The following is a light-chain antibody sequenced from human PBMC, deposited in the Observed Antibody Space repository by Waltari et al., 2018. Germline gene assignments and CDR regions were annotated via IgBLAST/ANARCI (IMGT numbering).Light chain of an antibody. CDR2: GNN. CDR1: ILRVYY. CDR3: SSRDSSGDVI. V-gene: IGLV3-19*01. J-gene: IGLJ2*01. Sequence: SSELTQDPAVSVALGQTVRITCQGDILRVYYPNWCQQKPGQAPLLVIYGNNNRPSGIPDRFSASTSGSTASLTITGAQAEDEAHYYCSSRDSSGDVIFGGGTKLTVL.